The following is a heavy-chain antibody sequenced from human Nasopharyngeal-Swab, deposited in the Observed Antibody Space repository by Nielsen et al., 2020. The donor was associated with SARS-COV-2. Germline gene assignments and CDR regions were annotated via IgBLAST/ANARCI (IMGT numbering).Heavy chain of an antibody. D-gene: IGHD3-22*01. V-gene: IGHV1-18*01. Sequence: WGGQATGQGREWMGWISAYNGNTNYAQKLQGRVTMTTDTSTSTAYMELRSLRSDDTAVYYCARDSNPDYYDSSGYKDYWGQGTLVTVSS. CDR2: ISAYNGNT. J-gene: IGHJ4*02. CDR3: ARDSNPDYYDSSGYKDY.